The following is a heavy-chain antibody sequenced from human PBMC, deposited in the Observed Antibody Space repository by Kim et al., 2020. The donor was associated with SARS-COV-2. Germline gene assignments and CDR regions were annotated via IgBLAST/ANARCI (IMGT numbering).Heavy chain of an antibody. Sequence: ASVKVSCKASGYTFTSYGMSWVRQAPGQGLEWMGWINTNTGNPTYAQGFTGRFVFSLDTSVSTAYLQISSLKAEDTAVYYCARDLSDTIFGVVIKKNTFDSWGQGTLVTVSS. J-gene: IGHJ4*02. CDR1: GYTFTSYG. CDR2: INTNTGNP. D-gene: IGHD3-3*01. CDR3: ARDLSDTIFGVVIKKNTFDS. V-gene: IGHV7-4-1*02.